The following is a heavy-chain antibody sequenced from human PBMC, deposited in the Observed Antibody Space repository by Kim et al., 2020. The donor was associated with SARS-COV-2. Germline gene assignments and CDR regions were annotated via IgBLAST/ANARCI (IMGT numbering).Heavy chain of an antibody. V-gene: IGHV4-4*02. J-gene: IGHJ4*02. Sequence: PALNSRVTITVDNSTNQFSLKLSSVTAADTAVYYCARAGERWLQYLFDYWGQGTLVTVSS. D-gene: IGHD4-4*01. CDR3: ARAGERWLQYLFDY.